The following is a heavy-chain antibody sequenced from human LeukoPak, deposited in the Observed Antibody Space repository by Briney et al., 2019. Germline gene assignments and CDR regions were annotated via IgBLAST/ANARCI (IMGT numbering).Heavy chain of an antibody. V-gene: IGHV3-9*01. CDR2: ISWNSGRI. Sequence: GGSLRLSCAASRFTFDDYAMHWVRQAPGKGLEWVSGISWNSGRIVYADAVKGRFTISRDNAKNSLYLQMNSLRAEDTAFYYCAKGAVAVTESTIDYWGQGTLVTVSS. CDR3: AKGAVAVTESTIDY. CDR1: RFTFDDYA. D-gene: IGHD6-19*01. J-gene: IGHJ4*02.